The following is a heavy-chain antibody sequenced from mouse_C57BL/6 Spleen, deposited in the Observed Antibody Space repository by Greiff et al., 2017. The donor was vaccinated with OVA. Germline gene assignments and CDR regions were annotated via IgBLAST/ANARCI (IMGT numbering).Heavy chain of an antibody. CDR2: ISYDGSN. CDR3: ARGRSGPFAY. D-gene: IGHD3-2*02. CDR1: GYSITSGYY. J-gene: IGHJ3*01. Sequence: VQLKESGPGLVKPSQSLSLTCSVTGYSITSGYYWNWIRQFPGNKLEWMGYISYDGSNNYNPSLKNRISITRDTSKNQFFLKLNSVTTEDTATYYCARGRSGPFAYWGQGTLVTVSA. V-gene: IGHV3-6*01.